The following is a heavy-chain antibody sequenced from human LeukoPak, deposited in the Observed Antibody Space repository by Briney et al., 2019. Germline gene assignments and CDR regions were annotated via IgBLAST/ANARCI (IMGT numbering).Heavy chain of an antibody. V-gene: IGHV3-21*01. CDR3: AKEACSGTYCIYYFMDV. CDR2: ITSSSSSI. Sequence: GGSLRLSCEGSGFTFSKTNMNWVRQAPGKGLEWVSSITSSSSSIYYADSVKGRFTISRDNAKNSLYLQLNGLRAEETAVYYCAKEACSGTYCIYYFMDVWGKGTMVTVSS. D-gene: IGHD3-10*02. CDR1: GFTFSKTN. J-gene: IGHJ6*03.